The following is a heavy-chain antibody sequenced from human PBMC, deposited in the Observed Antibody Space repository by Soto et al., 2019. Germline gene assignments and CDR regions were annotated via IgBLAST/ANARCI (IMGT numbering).Heavy chain of an antibody. D-gene: IGHD1-26*01. V-gene: IGHV1-8*01. CDR2: MNPNSANT. CDR1: GYTFTNYD. J-gene: IGHJ5*02. Sequence: QAQLVQSGAEVNEPGASVKVSCKASGYTFTNYDISWVRQATGQGLEWMGWMNPNSANTGYAQKFQGRVSMTRDTSTNTAYMELSSLRSEDTAIYYCARMATSGTLNWFDPWGQGTLVTVSS. CDR3: ARMATSGTLNWFDP.